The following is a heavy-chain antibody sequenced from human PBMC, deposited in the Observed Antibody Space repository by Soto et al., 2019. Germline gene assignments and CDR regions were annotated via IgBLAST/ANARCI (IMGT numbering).Heavy chain of an antibody. Sequence: EVQLLASGGALAQPGGSLRLSCAASGSTFSAFCMNWVRQAPVKGLEWVSAISRSGDITYYADSVKGRFTISRDNSKNTLYLEMNSLTGDDTAVYYCAKGGFLVHHGMEVWGQGTTVIIYS. J-gene: IGHJ6*02. CDR2: ISRSGDIT. D-gene: IGHD3-3*01. CDR1: GSTFSAFC. V-gene: IGHV3-23*01. CDR3: AKGGFLVHHGMEV.